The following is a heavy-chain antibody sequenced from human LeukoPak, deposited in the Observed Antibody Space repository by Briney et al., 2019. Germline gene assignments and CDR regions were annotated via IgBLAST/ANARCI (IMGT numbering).Heavy chain of an antibody. CDR3: ARPSDSSGYYDYFDY. Sequence: PGESLKISCKGSGYSFTSYWIGWVRQMPGKGLEWMAIIYPGDSDTRYSPSFQGQVTISADKSISTAYLQWSSLKASDTAMYYCARPSDSSGYYDYFDYWGQGTLVTVSS. D-gene: IGHD3-22*01. CDR1: GYSFTSYW. CDR2: IYPGDSDT. J-gene: IGHJ4*02. V-gene: IGHV5-51*03.